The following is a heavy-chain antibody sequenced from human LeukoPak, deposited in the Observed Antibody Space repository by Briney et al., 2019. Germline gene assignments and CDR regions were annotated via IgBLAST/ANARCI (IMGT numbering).Heavy chain of an antibody. J-gene: IGHJ4*02. Sequence: GASVRVCCKASGYTFTSYAMNWVRQAPGQGLEWMGWINTNTGNPTYAQGFTGRFVFSLDTSVSTAYLQISSLKAEDTAVYYCASSLTYYDFWSGPYYFDCWGQGTLVTVSS. CDR2: INTNTGNP. CDR3: ASSLTYYDFWSGPYYFDC. CDR1: GYTFTSYA. D-gene: IGHD3-3*01. V-gene: IGHV7-4-1*02.